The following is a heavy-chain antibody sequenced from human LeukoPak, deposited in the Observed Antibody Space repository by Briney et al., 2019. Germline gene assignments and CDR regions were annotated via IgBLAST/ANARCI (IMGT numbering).Heavy chain of an antibody. CDR3: ARRGFGDYFDY. J-gene: IGHJ4*02. Sequence: PSETLSLTCTVSGGSISSGDYYWSWIRQHPGKGLEWIGYIYYSGSTYYNPSLKSRVTISVDTSKNQFSLKLSSVTAADTAVYYCARRGFGDYFDYWGQGTLVTVSS. D-gene: IGHD3-10*01. V-gene: IGHV4-31*03. CDR2: IYYSGST. CDR1: GGSISSGDYY.